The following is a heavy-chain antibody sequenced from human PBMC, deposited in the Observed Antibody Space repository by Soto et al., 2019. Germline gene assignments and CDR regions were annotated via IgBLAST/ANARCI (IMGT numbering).Heavy chain of an antibody. J-gene: IGHJ4*02. CDR1: GGSISNYY. CDR2: IFSSGSA. V-gene: IGHV4-59*08. CDR3: ARQRRAFDY. Sequence: SETLSLTCTVSGGSISNYYWSWIRQPPGKGLQWIGYIFSSGSANYNPSLKSRVTISVDTSKNQFSLNLSSVTAADTAVYYCARQRRAFDYWGQGSLVT.